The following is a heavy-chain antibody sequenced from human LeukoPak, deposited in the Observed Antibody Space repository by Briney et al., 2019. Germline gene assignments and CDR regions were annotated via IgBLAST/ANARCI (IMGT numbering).Heavy chain of an antibody. D-gene: IGHD3-3*01. CDR1: GFSVSDIY. J-gene: IGHJ4*02. CDR2: IYSGGTT. V-gene: IGHV3-66*01. Sequence: GGSLRLSCAASGFSVSDIYMNWVRQAPGRGLEWVSVIYSGGTTFYADSVKGRFTISRDNAKNSLYLQMNSLRAEDTAVYYCASGDDFWSGYHFDYWGLGTLVTVSS. CDR3: ASGDDFWSGYHFDY.